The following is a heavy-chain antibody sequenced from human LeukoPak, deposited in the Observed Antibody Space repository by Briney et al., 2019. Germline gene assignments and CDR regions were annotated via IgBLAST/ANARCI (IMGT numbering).Heavy chain of an antibody. CDR1: GFSFSDFY. Sequence: PGGSLRLSCAASGFSFSDFYMTWIRQAPGEGLEWVSYISGTGTSIYYADSVRGRFTMSRDNAKNSLYLQMNSLRAEDTAVYYCARERVDCSSTSCGFRGYYYYNMDVWGEGTTVIVSS. D-gene: IGHD2-2*01. V-gene: IGHV3-11*01. CDR3: ARERVDCSSTSCGFRGYYYYNMDV. CDR2: ISGTGTSI. J-gene: IGHJ6*03.